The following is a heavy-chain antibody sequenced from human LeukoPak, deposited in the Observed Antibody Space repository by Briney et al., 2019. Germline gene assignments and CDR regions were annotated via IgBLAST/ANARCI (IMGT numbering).Heavy chain of an antibody. J-gene: IGHJ4*02. CDR2: IIPIFGTA. V-gene: IGHV1-69*01. CDR1: GGTFSSYA. Sequence: SVKVSCKASGGTFSSYAISWVRQAPGQGLEWMGGIIPIFGTANYAQKFQGRVTITADESTSTAYMELSSLRSEDAAVYYCYSGSYYVADFDYWGQGTLVTVSS. D-gene: IGHD1-26*01. CDR3: YSGSYYVADFDY.